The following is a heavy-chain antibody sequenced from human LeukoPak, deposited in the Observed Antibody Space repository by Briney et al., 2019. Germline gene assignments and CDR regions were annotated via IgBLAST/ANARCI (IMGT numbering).Heavy chain of an antibody. CDR2: IRYDGSNK. V-gene: IGHV3-30*02. D-gene: IGHD3-10*01. CDR1: GFIFSSYG. J-gene: IGHJ4*02. Sequence: PGGSLRLSCGASGFIFSSYGMHWVHQAPGKGLEWVTFIRYDGSNKDYADSVKGRFTISRDNSKNTLYLHINSLRPEDTAVYYCAKGESYYFDYWGQGTLVTVSS. CDR3: AKGESYYFDY.